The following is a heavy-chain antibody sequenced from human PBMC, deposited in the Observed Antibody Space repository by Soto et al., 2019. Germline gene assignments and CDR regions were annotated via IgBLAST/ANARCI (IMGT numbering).Heavy chain of an antibody. CDR3: AHRVLRTVFGLVTTTAIYFDF. D-gene: IGHD3-3*01. CDR1: GFSLTTSGVG. V-gene: IGHV2-5*02. Sequence: QITLNASGPTVVRPTETLTLTCRFSGFSLTTSGVGVGWIRQSPGKAPEWLALIYWDDDKRYSASLKSRLTLTKDTSKNQVVLTVSDLDPTDTATYYCAHRVLRTVFGLVTTTAIYFDFWGQGTPVAVSS. CDR2: IYWDDDK. J-gene: IGHJ4*02.